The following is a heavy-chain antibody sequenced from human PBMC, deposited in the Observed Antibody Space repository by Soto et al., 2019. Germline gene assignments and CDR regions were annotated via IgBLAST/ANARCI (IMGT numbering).Heavy chain of an antibody. CDR3: AKEPLLSGWYYFDS. CDR1: GFTFSHYA. V-gene: IGHV3-23*01. J-gene: IGHJ4*02. D-gene: IGHD6-19*01. Sequence: EVQLLESGGGLIQPGGSLRLSCAASGFTFSHYAMTWVHQAPGKGLEWVSAVSHDDTNTYYADSVKGRFTISRDNSKNTLFLQMNSLTAEDTAVYYCAKEPLLSGWYYFDSWGQGTLVTVSS. CDR2: VSHDDTNT.